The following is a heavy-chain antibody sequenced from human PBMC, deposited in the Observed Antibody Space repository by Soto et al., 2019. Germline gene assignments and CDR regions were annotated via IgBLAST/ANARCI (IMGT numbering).Heavy chain of an antibody. J-gene: IGHJ4*02. CDR2: IKQDGSEK. CDR3: ARDETYYYGSGPV. Sequence: SVGSLRLSCAASGFTFSTYWMSWVRQAPGKGLEWVANIKQDGSEKYYVDSVKGRFTISRDNAKNSLYLQMNSLRAEDTAVYYCARDETYYYGSGPVGGQGTLVTVSS. CDR1: GFTFSTYW. V-gene: IGHV3-7*01. D-gene: IGHD3-10*01.